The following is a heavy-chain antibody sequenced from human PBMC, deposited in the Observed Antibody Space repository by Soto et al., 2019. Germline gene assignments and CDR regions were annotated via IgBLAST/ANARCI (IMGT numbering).Heavy chain of an antibody. CDR2: INPSGGST. V-gene: IGHV1-46*01. D-gene: IGHD3-10*01. J-gene: IGHJ6*02. Sequence: ASVKVSCKASGGTFSSYAISWVRQAPGQGLEWMGIINPSGGSTTYAQKFQGRVTMTRDTSTTTVYMELSSLRSEDTAVYYCARDSRALLWFGELYPYGMDVWGQGTTVTVSS. CDR1: GGTFSSYA. CDR3: ARDSRALLWFGELYPYGMDV.